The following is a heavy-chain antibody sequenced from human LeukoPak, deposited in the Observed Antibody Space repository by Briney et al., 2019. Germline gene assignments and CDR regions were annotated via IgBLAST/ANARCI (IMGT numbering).Heavy chain of an antibody. CDR3: ARESTLGFGELFRYYYGMDV. CDR1: GFTFSSYE. Sequence: GGSLRLSCAASGFTFSSYEMNWVRQAPGKELEWVSYISSSGSTIYYADSVKGRFTISRDNARNSLYLQMNSLRAEDTAVYYCARESTLGFGELFRYYYGMDVWGKGTTVTVSS. J-gene: IGHJ6*04. D-gene: IGHD3-10*01. V-gene: IGHV3-48*03. CDR2: ISSSGSTI.